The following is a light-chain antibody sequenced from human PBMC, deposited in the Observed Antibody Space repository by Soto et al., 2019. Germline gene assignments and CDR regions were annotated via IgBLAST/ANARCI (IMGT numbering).Light chain of an antibody. J-gene: IGKJ1*01. V-gene: IGKV3-20*01. CDR2: GGA. CDR3: QQNVRSRT. Sequence: ELVFTQSPSTLCVPPGERATLSCRASQSVSSDLAGCYQKPGQAPTLLINGGASKAARIPAGWISGGAGGKVFPTTISRLDPEVFAVYYRQQNVRSRTFGQGTKVDIK. CDR1: QSVSSD.